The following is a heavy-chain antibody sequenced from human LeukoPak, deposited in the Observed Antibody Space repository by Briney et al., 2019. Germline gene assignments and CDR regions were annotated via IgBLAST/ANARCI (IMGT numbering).Heavy chain of an antibody. D-gene: IGHD1-14*01. J-gene: IGHJ6*01. V-gene: IGHV3-7*01. Sequence: GGSLRLSCAASGFSFSSFSMSWVRQAPGKGLEWVADIKQDVSEKYFLDSVKGRFTISRDHAKKSLYLQMNSLRVEDTAVYYCARDMRPEVPASSGYYYGMDVWGQGTTVTVSS. CDR2: IKQDVSEK. CDR3: ARDMRPEVPASSGYYYGMDV. CDR1: GFSFSSFS.